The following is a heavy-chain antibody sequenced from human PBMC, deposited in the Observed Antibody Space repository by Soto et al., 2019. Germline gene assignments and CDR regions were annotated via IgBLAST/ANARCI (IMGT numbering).Heavy chain of an antibody. D-gene: IGHD6-19*01. CDR3: ARERGKYSSGWRTFDY. CDR1: GFTFSSYG. Sequence: QVQLVESGGGVVQPGRSLRLSCAASGFTFSSYGMHWVRQAPGKGLEWVAVIWYDGSNKYYADSVKGRFTISRDNSKNTLYLQMNSLRAEDTAVYYCARERGKYSSGWRTFDYWGQGTRVTVSS. V-gene: IGHV3-33*01. J-gene: IGHJ4*02. CDR2: IWYDGSNK.